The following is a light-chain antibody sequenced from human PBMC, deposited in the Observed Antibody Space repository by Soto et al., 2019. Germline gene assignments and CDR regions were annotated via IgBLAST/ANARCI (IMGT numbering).Light chain of an antibody. J-gene: IGKJ1*01. CDR3: QQYGRSPPKT. Sequence: EIMLTQSAGTLSLSPGERATLSCRASQSVSSSYLAWYQQKPGQAPRLLIYGASSRATGIPDRFSGSGSGTDFTLTISRLEPEDFAVYYCQQYGRSPPKTFGQGTKVDIK. CDR2: GAS. V-gene: IGKV3-20*01. CDR1: QSVSSSY.